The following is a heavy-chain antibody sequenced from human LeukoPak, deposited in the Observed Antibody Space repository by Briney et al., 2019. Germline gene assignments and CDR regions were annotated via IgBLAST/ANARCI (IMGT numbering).Heavy chain of an antibody. J-gene: IGHJ4*02. CDR3: AKDNYYDSSGYYGLDFDY. CDR2: ITWNSDTI. Sequence: GGTLRLSCAASGFTFDDYAIHWVRQAPGKGLEWVSGITWNSDTIGYADSVKGRFTISRDNAKNSLYLQMNSLRAEDTALYYCAKDNYYDSSGYYGLDFDYWGQGTLVTVSS. CDR1: GFTFDDYA. V-gene: IGHV3-9*01. D-gene: IGHD3-22*01.